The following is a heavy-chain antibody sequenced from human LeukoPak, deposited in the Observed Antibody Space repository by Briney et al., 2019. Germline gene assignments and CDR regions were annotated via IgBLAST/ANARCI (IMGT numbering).Heavy chain of an antibody. D-gene: IGHD2-2*01. CDR1: GYTFTGYY. CDR3: ARDRGSLKLVPAAYGADP. V-gene: IGHV1-2*02. CDR2: INPNSGGT. J-gene: IGHJ5*02. Sequence: EASVKVSCKASGYTFTGYYMHWVRQAPGQGLEWMGWINPNSGGTNYAQKFQGRVTMTRDTSISTAYMELSRLRSDDTAVYYCARDRGSLKLVPAAYGADPWGQGTLVTVSS.